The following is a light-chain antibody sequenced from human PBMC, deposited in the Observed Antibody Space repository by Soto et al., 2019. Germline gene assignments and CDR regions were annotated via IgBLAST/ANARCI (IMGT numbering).Light chain of an antibody. CDR1: QSVRSN. V-gene: IGKV3-15*01. CDR3: QQYNNWQYT. J-gene: IGKJ2*01. Sequence: EIVMTQSPATLSVSPGERATLSCRATQSVRSNLAWYQQKPGQAPRLLIYGASTRATGIPARFSGSGSGTESTHTISSLQSEDFAVYYCQQYNNWQYTFGQGTKREIK. CDR2: GAS.